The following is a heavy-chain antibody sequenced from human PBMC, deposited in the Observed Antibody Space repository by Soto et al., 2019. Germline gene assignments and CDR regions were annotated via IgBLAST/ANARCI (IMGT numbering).Heavy chain of an antibody. CDR3: AKDRGFCNGGSCYGFDY. CDR2: ISYDGRDK. CDR1: GLTFGIFG. D-gene: IGHD2-15*01. V-gene: IGHV3-30*18. J-gene: IGHJ4*02. Sequence: HLGGPRGLPCAPPGLTFGIFGRPWAGQAPGRGLEWVAVISYDGRDKYYGESVKGRFTIFRDNSKNTLYLEMNTLRPDDTGVYYCAKDRGFCNGGSCYGFDYWSQGTLVTVSS.